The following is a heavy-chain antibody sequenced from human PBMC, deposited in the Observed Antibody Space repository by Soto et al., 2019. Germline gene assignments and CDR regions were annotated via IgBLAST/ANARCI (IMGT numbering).Heavy chain of an antibody. CDR2: IWHDGSNK. CDR3: TRDGDANTVFCKDY. J-gene: IGHJ4*02. CDR1: GFSFSNYG. V-gene: IGHV3-33*01. Sequence: GGSLRLSCAASGFSFSNYGMHWVRQAPGKGLEWVALIWHDGSNKYYAGSVKGRFTISRDNAKDMVYLQMNSLSAEDTAMYYCTRDGDANTVFCKDYWRQGTLATVSS. D-gene: IGHD3-3*01.